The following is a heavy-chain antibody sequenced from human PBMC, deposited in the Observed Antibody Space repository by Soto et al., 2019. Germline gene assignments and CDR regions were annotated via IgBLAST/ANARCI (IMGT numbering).Heavy chain of an antibody. J-gene: IGHJ4*02. V-gene: IGHV3-23*01. CDR1: GFTFSSYA. Sequence: DVQLLESGGGLVQPEGSLRLSCAASGFTFSSYAMGWVRQGTGKGLEWVAVVSIGGRTHYADSVRGRFTISRDNSKNTLSLQMNSLTAEDTAVYFCAKRRGAGGHFDYWGQGALVTVSS. D-gene: IGHD2-15*01. CDR3: AKRRGAGGHFDY. CDR2: VSIGGRT.